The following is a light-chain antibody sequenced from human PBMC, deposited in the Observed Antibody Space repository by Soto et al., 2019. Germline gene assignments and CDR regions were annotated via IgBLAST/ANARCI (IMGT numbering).Light chain of an antibody. CDR3: SSYTSSSTYV. CDR2: DVT. CDR1: SNDVGGYNY. J-gene: IGLJ1*01. V-gene: IGLV2-14*03. Sequence: QSVLTQPASVSGSPGQSITISCTGTSNDVGGYNYVSWYQHHPGKASKLIICDVTDRPSGIAYRFSASKSGNTASLTISGLQAEDEADYYCSSYTSSSTYVFGTGTKVTVL.